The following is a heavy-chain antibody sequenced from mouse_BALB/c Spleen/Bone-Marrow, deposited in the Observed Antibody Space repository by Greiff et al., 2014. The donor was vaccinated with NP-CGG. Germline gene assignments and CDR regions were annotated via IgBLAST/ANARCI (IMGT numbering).Heavy chain of an antibody. V-gene: IGHV14-3*02. CDR3: ARYCYGNRLFAY. CDR2: IDPANGNT. J-gene: IGHJ3*01. Sequence: VQLQQSGAELVKPGASVKLSCTASGFNIKDTYMHWVKQRPEQGLEWIGRIDPANGNTKYDPKFQGKATVTADTSSNTAYLQLRSLRSEDAAVYYCARYCYGNRLFAYWGEGTLVTVSA. D-gene: IGHD1-1*01. CDR1: GFNIKDTY.